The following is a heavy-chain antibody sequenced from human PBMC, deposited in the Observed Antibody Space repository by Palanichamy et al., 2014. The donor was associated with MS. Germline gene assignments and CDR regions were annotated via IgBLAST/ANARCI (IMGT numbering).Heavy chain of an antibody. Sequence: QVHLQESGPGLVKPSATLSLTCAVSNGSITSGNWWNWVRQPPGQGLEWIGEIFHDGRTNYNPSLKNRVTMSVDKSKNQFSLKLISVTAADTATDYCARGRTFGGGSYYWGQGTLVTVSS. CDR3: ARGRTFGGGSYY. CDR1: NGSITSGNW. D-gene: IGHD2-15*01. J-gene: IGHJ4*02. CDR2: IFHDGRT. V-gene: IGHV4-4*02.